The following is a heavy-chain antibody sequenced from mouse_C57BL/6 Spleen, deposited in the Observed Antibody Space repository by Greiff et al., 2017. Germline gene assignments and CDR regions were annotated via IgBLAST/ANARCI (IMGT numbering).Heavy chain of an antibody. CDR3: TRDYYGSVWYFDV. D-gene: IGHD1-1*01. Sequence: VQLQQSGAELVRPGASVTLSCKASGYTFTDYEMHWVKQTPVHGLEWIGAIDPETGGTAYNQKFKGKAILTADKSSSTAYMELRSLTSEDSAVYYCTRDYYGSVWYFDVWGTGTTVTVSS. CDR1: GYTFTDYE. V-gene: IGHV1-15*01. J-gene: IGHJ1*03. CDR2: IDPETGGT.